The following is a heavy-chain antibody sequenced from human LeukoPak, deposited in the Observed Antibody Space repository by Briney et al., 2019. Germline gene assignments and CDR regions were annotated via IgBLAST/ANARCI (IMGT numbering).Heavy chain of an antibody. Sequence: HPGGSLRLSCAASGFTSSSYAMSWVRQAPGKGLEWVSGISGSGDNTYYADSVKGRFTISRDNSKNTLYVQVNSLGTEDTAAYYCAKGSYYDSSGSFYFDYWGQGTLVTVSS. CDR1: GFTSSSYA. CDR3: AKGSYYDSSGSFYFDY. J-gene: IGHJ4*02. CDR2: ISGSGDNT. V-gene: IGHV3-23*01. D-gene: IGHD3-22*01.